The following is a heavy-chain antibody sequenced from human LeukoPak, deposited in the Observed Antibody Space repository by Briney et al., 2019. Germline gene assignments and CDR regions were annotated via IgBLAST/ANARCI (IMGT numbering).Heavy chain of an antibody. D-gene: IGHD3-16*01. V-gene: IGHV1-18*01. CDR1: GGTFSSYA. J-gene: IGHJ5*02. Sequence: ASVKVSCKASGGTFSSYAISWVRQAPGQGLEWMGWISAYNGNTNYAQKLQGRVTMTTDTSTSTAYMELRSLRSDDTAVYYCARDLRDGVIPSDPWGQGTLVTVSS. CDR2: ISAYNGNT. CDR3: ARDLRDGVIPSDP.